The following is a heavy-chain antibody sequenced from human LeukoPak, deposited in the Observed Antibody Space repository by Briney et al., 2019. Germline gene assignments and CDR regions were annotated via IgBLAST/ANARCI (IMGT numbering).Heavy chain of an antibody. Sequence: GGSLRLSCTASEFTFGDYAMSWVRQAPGKGLEWVGFIRSKAYGGTTKYAASVEGRFTISRDDSKSIAYLQMNSLKTEDTAVYYCTRFPRSGGWCPGNYWGQGTLVTVSS. CDR1: EFTFGDYA. D-gene: IGHD6-19*01. J-gene: IGHJ4*02. CDR2: IRSKAYGGTT. CDR3: TRFPRSGGWCPGNY. V-gene: IGHV3-49*04.